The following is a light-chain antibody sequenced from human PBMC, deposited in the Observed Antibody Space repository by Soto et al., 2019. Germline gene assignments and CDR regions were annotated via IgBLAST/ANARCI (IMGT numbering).Light chain of an antibody. CDR3: QHYNSYSEA. J-gene: IGKJ1*01. CDR1: QTISSW. V-gene: IGKV1-5*03. Sequence: DIQMTQSPSTLSGSVGERVTITCRASQTISSWLAWYQQKPGKAPKLLIYKASTLKSGVPSRVSGSGSGTEFTLTISSXQPDDFATYYCQHYNSYSEAFGQGTKVDIK. CDR2: KAS.